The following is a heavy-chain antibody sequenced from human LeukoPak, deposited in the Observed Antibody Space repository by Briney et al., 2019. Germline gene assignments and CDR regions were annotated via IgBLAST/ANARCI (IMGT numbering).Heavy chain of an antibody. CDR3: ARDHVYGGADY. V-gene: IGHV3-43*02. CDR1: GFTFSNAW. CDR2: TSGDGITT. Sequence: GGSLRLSCAASGFTFSNAWMSWVRQAPGKGLEWVSLTSGDGITTYFADSVKGRFTIPRDNSKSSLFLQMNSLRTEDTALYYCARDHVYGGADYWGQGTLVTVSS. D-gene: IGHD5/OR15-5a*01. J-gene: IGHJ4*02.